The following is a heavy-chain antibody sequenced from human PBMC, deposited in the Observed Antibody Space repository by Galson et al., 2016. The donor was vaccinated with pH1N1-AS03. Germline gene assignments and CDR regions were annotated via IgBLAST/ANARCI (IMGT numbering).Heavy chain of an antibody. V-gene: IGHV1-2*02. J-gene: IGHJ6*02. CDR2: ININDGVT. CDR1: GYIFSDYY. D-gene: IGHD1-1*01. Sequence: SVKVSCKASGYIFSDYYMHWVRQAPGQGLEWMAWININDGVTNYAQKFHGRVTMSRDTSISTAYLELSRLGSDDTAVYYCARGPDYWSDRFYYFGMDVWGQGTTVTVSS. CDR3: ARGPDYWSDRFYYFGMDV.